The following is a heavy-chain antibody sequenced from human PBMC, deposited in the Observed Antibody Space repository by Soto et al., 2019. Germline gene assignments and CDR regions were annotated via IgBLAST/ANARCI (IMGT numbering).Heavy chain of an antibody. CDR2: ISGSGGST. CDR3: AKDQGSSWYEIDY. J-gene: IGHJ4*02. CDR1: GFTFSNYA. V-gene: IGHV3-23*01. Sequence: EVRFLEPGEGLVRPGGSLGPAVAPSGFTFSNYAVTWVRQAPGKGLEWVSTISGSGGSTYYADAVKGRFTISRENSKNTLYLQMNSLRAEDTAVYYCAKDQGSSWYEIDYWGQGTLVPVSS. D-gene: IGHD6-13*01.